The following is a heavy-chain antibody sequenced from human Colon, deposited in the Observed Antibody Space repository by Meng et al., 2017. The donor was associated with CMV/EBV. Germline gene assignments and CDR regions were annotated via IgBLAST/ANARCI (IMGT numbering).Heavy chain of an antibody. V-gene: IGHV3-72*01. CDR1: GFTFSDHF. J-gene: IGHJ6*02. CDR3: TRDSLGAARQRGQTGYYGMDV. CDR2: IRNKANAYST. Sequence: GGSLRLSCAVSGFTFSDHFVDWVRQAPGKGLEWVGRIRNKANAYSTEYAAFVKGRFTISRDDSENSLYLQMNSLKIEDTAVYYCTRDSLGAARQRGQTGYYGMDVWGQGTTVTVSS. D-gene: IGHD6-6*01.